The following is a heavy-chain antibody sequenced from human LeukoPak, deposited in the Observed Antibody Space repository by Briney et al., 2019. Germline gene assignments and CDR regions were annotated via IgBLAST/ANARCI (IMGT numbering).Heavy chain of an antibody. CDR3: ARDQGSMIVVRTSKWFCDL. V-gene: IGHV3-7*01. Sequence: WGSLRLSCTASGFTLSNYRMSWVRQAPGKGLEWLANINQDGSEKYYVDSVKGRFTISRDNGKNSLYLQINSLRADDTAVYYCARDQGSMIVVRTSKWFCDLWGRASVISVSP. CDR2: INQDGSEK. D-gene: IGHD3-22*01. J-gene: IGHJ2*01. CDR1: GFTLSNYR.